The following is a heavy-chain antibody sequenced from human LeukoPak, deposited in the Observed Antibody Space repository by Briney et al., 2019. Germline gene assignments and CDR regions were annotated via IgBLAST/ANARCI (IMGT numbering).Heavy chain of an antibody. CDR1: GFTFSSYS. CDR3: ARASDYREFVL. V-gene: IGHV3-21*01. D-gene: IGHD4-11*01. CDR2: ISSSSSYI. Sequence: GESLRLSCAASGFTFSSYSMNWVRQAPGERLEWVSSISSSSSYIYYADSVKGRFTISRDNAKNSLYLQMNSLRAEDTAVYYCARASDYREFVLWGQGTLVTVSS. J-gene: IGHJ4*02.